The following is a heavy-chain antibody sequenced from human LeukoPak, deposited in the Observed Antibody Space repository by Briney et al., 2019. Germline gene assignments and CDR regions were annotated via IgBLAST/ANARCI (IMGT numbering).Heavy chain of an antibody. CDR3: ARGDSSDH. J-gene: IGHJ4*02. D-gene: IGHD2-21*01. V-gene: IGHV1-69*04. CDR2: IIPILGIP. CDR1: GGTFSSYA. Sequence: ASVKVSCKASGGTFSSYAITWVRQAPGQGLEWMGTIIPILGIPNYAQKFQGRVTITADKSTSTAYLELGSLRSEDTAVYYCARGDSSDHWGQGTLVTVSS.